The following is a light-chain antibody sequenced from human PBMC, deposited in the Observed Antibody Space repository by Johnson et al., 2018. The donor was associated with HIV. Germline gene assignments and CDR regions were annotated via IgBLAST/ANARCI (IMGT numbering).Light chain of an antibody. CDR2: DNN. J-gene: IGLJ1*01. Sequence: QSVLTQPPSVSAAPGQKVTISCSGSTSNIGKSYVSWYQQLPGTAPKLLIYDNNRRPSGTPDRFSGSKSGTSATLAITGLQTGDEADYYCGTWDGSGGAFGTGTKVTVL. V-gene: IGLV1-51*01. CDR1: TSNIGKSY. CDR3: GTWDGSGGA.